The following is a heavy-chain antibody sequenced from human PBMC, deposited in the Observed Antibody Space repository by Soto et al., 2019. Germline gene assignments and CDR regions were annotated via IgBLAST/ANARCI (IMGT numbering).Heavy chain of an antibody. CDR2: IYPGDSDT. CDR1: GYSFAGYW. CDR3: TRLKGVRGVLDGFNV. V-gene: IGHV5-51*01. D-gene: IGHD3-10*01. J-gene: IGHJ3*01. Sequence: GESLKISCKGSGYSFAGYWIGWVRQMPGKGLDWMGVIYPGDSDTRYSPSLHGQVTISADKSISTAYLQWSSLEASDTAMYFCTRLKGVRGVLDGFNVWGQGTMVTVSS.